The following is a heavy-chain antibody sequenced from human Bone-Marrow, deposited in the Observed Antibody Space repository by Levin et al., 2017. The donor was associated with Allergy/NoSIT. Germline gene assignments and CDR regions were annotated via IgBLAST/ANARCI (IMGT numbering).Heavy chain of an antibody. D-gene: IGHD4-11*01. CDR3: ARGGENYSNYVAY. V-gene: IGHV4-30-4*01. CDR1: GGSISNTDYY. J-gene: IGHJ4*02. CDR2: IYGSGNT. Sequence: SCTVSGGSISNTDYYWSWIRQPPGKGLEWVGYIYGSGNTYYNPSLKSRVTMLVDTSKNQLSLKLSSVTATDTAMYYCARGGENYSNYVAYWGQGTLVTVSA.